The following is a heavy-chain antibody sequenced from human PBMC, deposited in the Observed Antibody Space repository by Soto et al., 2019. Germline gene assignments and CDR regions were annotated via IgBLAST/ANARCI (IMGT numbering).Heavy chain of an antibody. CDR2: INPNSGAT. V-gene: IGHV1-2*02. CDR3: ARDLVPAAISFYGMDV. Sequence: ASVKVSCKASGYTFTDYYIHWVRQAPGQGLEWMGWINPNSGATNYAQKFQGRVTMTRDTSISTAYMELSRLRSDDTAVYYCARDLVPAAISFYGMDVWGQGTTVTVSS. CDR1: GYTFTDYY. D-gene: IGHD2-2*01. J-gene: IGHJ6*02.